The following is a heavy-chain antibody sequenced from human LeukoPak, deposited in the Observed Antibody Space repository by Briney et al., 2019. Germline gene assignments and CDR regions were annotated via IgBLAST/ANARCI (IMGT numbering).Heavy chain of an antibody. D-gene: IGHD1-26*01. CDR2: ISGSGGST. J-gene: IGHJ4*02. CDR3: AKKWGNMWSYYEDY. CDR1: GFTFSNYV. Sequence: PGGSLRLSCAASGFTFSNYVMSWVRQAPGKGLEWVSGISGSGGSTHYADSVKGRFTISRDNSKNTLYLQMNSLRTEGTAVYYCAKKWGNMWSYYEDYWGQGILVTVSS. V-gene: IGHV3-23*01.